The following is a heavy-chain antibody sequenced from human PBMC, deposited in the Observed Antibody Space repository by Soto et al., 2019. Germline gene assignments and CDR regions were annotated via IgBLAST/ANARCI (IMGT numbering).Heavy chain of an antibody. CDR1: GYTFTGYY. Sequence: ASVKVSCKASGYTFTGYYMHWVRQAPGQGLEWMGWINPNSGGTNYAQKFQGWVTMTRDTSISTAYMELSRLRSDDTAVYYCARANETADGPPNIYYYYYGMEVWGQGTTVTVSS. V-gene: IGHV1-2*04. CDR3: ARANETADGPPNIYYYYYGMEV. J-gene: IGHJ6*02. CDR2: INPNSGGT. D-gene: IGHD6-13*01.